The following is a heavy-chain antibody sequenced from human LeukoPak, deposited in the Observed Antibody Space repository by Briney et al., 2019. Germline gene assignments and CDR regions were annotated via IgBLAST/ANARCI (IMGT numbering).Heavy chain of an antibody. J-gene: IGHJ4*02. CDR1: GYTFTNYG. CDR3: ARRPLLWFGELFPFDY. D-gene: IGHD3-10*01. V-gene: IGHV1-18*01. Sequence: ASVKVSCRASGYTFTNYGISWVRQAPGQGLEWMGWISAYNGNTNYAQKLQGRVTMTTDTSTSTAYMELRSLRSDDTAVYYCARRPLLWFGELFPFDYWGQGTLVTVSS. CDR2: ISAYNGNT.